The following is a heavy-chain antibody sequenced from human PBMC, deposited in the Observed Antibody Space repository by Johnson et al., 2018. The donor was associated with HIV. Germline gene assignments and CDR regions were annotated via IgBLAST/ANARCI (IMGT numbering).Heavy chain of an antibody. D-gene: IGHD6-6*01. CDR1: GFTFSSYA. CDR3: VRDRKWVAARSGDAFDI. J-gene: IGHJ3*02. CDR2: ISYDGSNK. V-gene: IGHV3-30*04. Sequence: QMQLVESGGGVVQPGRSLRLSCAASGFTFSSYAMHWVRQAPGKGLEWVAVISYDGSNKYYADSVKGRFTISRDNSKNSLYLQMNSLRPEDTAVYYCVRDRKWVAARSGDAFDIWGQGTMVTVSS.